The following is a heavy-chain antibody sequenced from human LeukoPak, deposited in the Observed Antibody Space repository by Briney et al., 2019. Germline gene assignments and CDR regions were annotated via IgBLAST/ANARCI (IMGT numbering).Heavy chain of an antibody. CDR3: ARNESVLGTTGLNDFFDD. CDR1: GGSIRGSSDY. J-gene: IGHJ4*02. Sequence: SETLSLTCTVSGGSIRGSSDYWGWIRQSPGKGLEWIGRIYYSGSTYYNPSLKSRVTISVDTSKNQFYVKLTSVTAADTAVYYCARNESVLGTTGLNDFFDDWGQGTVVTVS. V-gene: IGHV4-39*01. D-gene: IGHD1-26*01. CDR2: IYYSGST.